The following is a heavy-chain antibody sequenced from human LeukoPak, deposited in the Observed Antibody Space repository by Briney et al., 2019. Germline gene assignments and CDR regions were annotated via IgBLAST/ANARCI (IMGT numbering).Heavy chain of an antibody. J-gene: IGHJ4*02. Sequence: GESLKISCKGSGYSFTSYWIGWVRQMPGKGLEWMGIIYPGDSDTRYSPSFQGQVTISADESISTAYLQWSSLKASDTAMYYCARHGGYCSSTSCYGGFVDYWGQGTLVTVSS. CDR1: GYSFTSYW. CDR2: IYPGDSDT. D-gene: IGHD2-2*01. CDR3: ARHGGYCSSTSCYGGFVDY. V-gene: IGHV5-51*01.